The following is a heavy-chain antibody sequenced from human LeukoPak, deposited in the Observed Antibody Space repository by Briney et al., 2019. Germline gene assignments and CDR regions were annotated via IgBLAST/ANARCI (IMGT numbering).Heavy chain of an antibody. CDR3: ARMVGLVSDY. D-gene: IGHD3-10*01. CDR2: TYYRSKWFS. CDR1: GDSVSSNSAA. V-gene: IGHV6-1*01. J-gene: IGHJ4*02. Sequence: SQTVSLTCAISGDSVSSNSAAWNWIRQSPSRGLDWLGRTYYRSKWFSYYAASVRSRITINPDTSKNQFSLQLKSVTPEDTAVYYCARMVGLVSDYWGQGTRVTVSS.